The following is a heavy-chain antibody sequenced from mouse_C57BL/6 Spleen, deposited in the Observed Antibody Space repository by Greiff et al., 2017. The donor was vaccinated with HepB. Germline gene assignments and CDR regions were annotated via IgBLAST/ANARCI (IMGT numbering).Heavy chain of an antibody. CDR1: GFTFTDYY. CDR3: ARSSTGFAY. Sequence: EVHLVESGGGLVQPGGSLSLSCAASGFTFTDYYMSWVRQPPGKGLEWLGFIRNKANGYTTEYSASVKGRFTISRDNSQSILYLQMNDVRAEDSATYYCARSSTGFAYWGQGTLVTVSS. J-gene: IGHJ3*01. CDR2: IRNKANGYTT. V-gene: IGHV7-3*01. D-gene: IGHD4-1*02.